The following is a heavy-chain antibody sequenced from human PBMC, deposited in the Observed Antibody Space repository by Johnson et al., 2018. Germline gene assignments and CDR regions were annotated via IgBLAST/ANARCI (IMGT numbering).Heavy chain of an antibody. J-gene: IGHJ6*02. CDR3: ARDLEGGMDV. CDR1: GFTFSSYG. V-gene: IGHV3-30*03. CDR2: ISDDGSNK. Sequence: VQLVETGGGVVQPGRSLRLPCAASGFTFSSYGMHWVRQAPGKGLEWVAVISDDGSNKYYADSVKGRFTNSRDNSKKTLYMQMNSLRAEDTAVYYCARDLEGGMDVWGQGTTVTVSS.